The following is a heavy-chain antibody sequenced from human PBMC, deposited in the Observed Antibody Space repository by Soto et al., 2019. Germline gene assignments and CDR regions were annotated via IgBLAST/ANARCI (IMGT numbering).Heavy chain of an antibody. V-gene: IGHV3-53*01. J-gene: IGHJ5*02. CDR3: ARGRGRIQILTLDP. CDR2: IYSGGNT. D-gene: IGHD3-9*01. Sequence: EVQLVESGGGLIQPGGSLRLSCVASGFTVSSNYMTWVRQAPGKGLEWVSVIYSGGNTSYADSVKGRFTISRDNSKNTVYIQMNRLRAEDTAVYYRARGRGRIQILTLDPWGLGTLVSVSS. CDR1: GFTVSSNY.